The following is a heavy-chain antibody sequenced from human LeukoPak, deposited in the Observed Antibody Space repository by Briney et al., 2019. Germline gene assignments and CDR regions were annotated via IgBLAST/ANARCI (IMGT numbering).Heavy chain of an antibody. CDR1: GGSIGSYY. J-gene: IGHJ3*02. D-gene: IGHD3-3*01. Sequence: SETLSLTCTVSGGSIGSYYWSWIRQPPGKGLEWIGYIYYSGSTNYNPSLKSRVTISVDTSKNQFSLKLSSVTAADTAVYYCARDRKDFHAFDIWGQGTMVTVSS. V-gene: IGHV4-59*01. CDR2: IYYSGST. CDR3: ARDRKDFHAFDI.